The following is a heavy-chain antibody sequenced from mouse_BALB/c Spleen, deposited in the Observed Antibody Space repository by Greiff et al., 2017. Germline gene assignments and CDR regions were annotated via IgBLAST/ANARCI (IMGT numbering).Heavy chain of an antibody. J-gene: IGHJ1*01. D-gene: IGHD2-2*01. Sequence: VQVVESGAELMKPGASVKISCKATGYTFSSYWIEWVKQRPGHGLEWIGEILPGSGSTNYNEKFKGKATFTADTSSNTAYMQLSSLTSEDSAVYYCARGGLWLRRYFDVWGAGTTVTVSS. CDR1: GYTFSSYW. CDR2: ILPGSGST. CDR3: ARGGLWLRRYFDV. V-gene: IGHV1-9*01.